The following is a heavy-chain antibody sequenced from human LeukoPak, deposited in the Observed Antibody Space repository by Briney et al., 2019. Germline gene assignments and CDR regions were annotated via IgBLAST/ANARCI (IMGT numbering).Heavy chain of an antibody. D-gene: IGHD6-6*01. J-gene: IGHJ5*02. CDR1: GYTFTSYG. CDR2: ISSYNGNT. V-gene: IGHV1-18*01. CDR3: ARHVEYSSSSERFDWFDP. Sequence: ASVKVSCKASGYTFTSYGISWVRQAPGQGLEWMGWISSYNGNTNYAQKLQGRVTMTTDTSTSTAYMGLRSLRSDDTAVYYCARHVEYSSSSERFDWFDPWGQGTLVTVSS.